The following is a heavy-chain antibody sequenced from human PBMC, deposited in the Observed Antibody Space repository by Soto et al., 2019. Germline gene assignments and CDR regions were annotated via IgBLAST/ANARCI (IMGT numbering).Heavy chain of an antibody. Sequence: PSETLSLTCTVSGGSISSSSYYWGWIRQPPGKGLEGIGSIYYSGSTYYNPSLKSRVTISVDTSKNQFSLKLSSVTAADTAVYYCARGGVYYYDSSDAFDIWGQGTMVTVSS. V-gene: IGHV4-39*01. D-gene: IGHD3-22*01. CDR3: ARGGVYYYDSSDAFDI. CDR2: IYYSGST. J-gene: IGHJ3*02. CDR1: GGSISSSSYY.